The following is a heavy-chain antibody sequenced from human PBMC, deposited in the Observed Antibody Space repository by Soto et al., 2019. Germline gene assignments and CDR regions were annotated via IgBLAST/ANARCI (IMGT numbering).Heavy chain of an antibody. Sequence: GGSLRLSCAASGLTFGTYSMNWVRQAPGKGLEWVSSISSTSSYIFYADSVKGRFTISRDNAKNSLYLQMNSLRAEDTAVYYCARDRAGYSTGWDNFDYWGQGTPVTVSS. CDR1: GLTFGTYS. CDR3: ARDRAGYSTGWDNFDY. V-gene: IGHV3-21*01. CDR2: ISSTSSYI. J-gene: IGHJ4*02. D-gene: IGHD6-19*01.